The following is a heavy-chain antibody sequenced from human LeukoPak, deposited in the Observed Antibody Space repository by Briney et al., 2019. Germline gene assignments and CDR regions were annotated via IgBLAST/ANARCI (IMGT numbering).Heavy chain of an antibody. V-gene: IGHV3-21*01. D-gene: IGHD1-14*01. J-gene: IGHJ3*01. CDR3: ARDEPS. Sequence: GGALRLSCAASGFTFSSYIMNWVRQAPGKGLEWVSSISSSRSYIYYADSVKGRFTISRDNAKNSLCLQMNSLRAEDTAVYYCARDEPSWGQGTMVTVSS. CDR1: GFTFSSYI. CDR2: ISSSRSYI.